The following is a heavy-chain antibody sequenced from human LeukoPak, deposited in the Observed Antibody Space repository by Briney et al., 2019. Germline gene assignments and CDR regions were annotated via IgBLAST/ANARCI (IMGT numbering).Heavy chain of an antibody. CDR2: ISTSSSTI. V-gene: IGHV3-48*02. D-gene: IGHD7-27*01. CDR3: ARATGDC. CDR1: GFTFTNYA. J-gene: IGHJ4*02. Sequence: GGSLRLSCAASGFTFTNYAMSWVRQAPGKGLEWVSYISTSSSTIYYADSVKGRFTISRDNAMNSLYLQMNSLRDEDTAVYYCARATGDCWGQGTLVTVSS.